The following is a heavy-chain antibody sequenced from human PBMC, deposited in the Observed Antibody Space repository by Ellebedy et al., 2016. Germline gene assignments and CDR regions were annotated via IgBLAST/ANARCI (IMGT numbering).Heavy chain of an antibody. CDR2: INQDGSKK. CDR1: GFTFSTFW. D-gene: IGHD2-15*01. J-gene: IGHJ4*02. Sequence: GGSLRLSCAASGFTFSTFWMSWVRQAPGKGLEWVANINQDGSKKYYVGSVAGRFTISRDNAKNSLYLQMNSLRAEDTAVYYCARIYCGGGGCYYDYWGQGTLVTVSS. CDR3: ARIYCGGGGCYYDY. V-gene: IGHV3-7*01.